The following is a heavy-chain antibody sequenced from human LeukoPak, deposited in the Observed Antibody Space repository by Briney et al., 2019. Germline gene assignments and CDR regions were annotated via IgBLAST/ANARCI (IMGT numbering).Heavy chain of an antibody. CDR1: GFTFSSYS. V-gene: IGHV3-48*01. J-gene: IGHJ5*02. D-gene: IGHD3-10*01. CDR3: ARSYYYGSGSPSVFDP. CDR2: ISSSSSTI. Sequence: GGSLRLSWAASGFTFSSYSMNWVRQAPGKGLEWVSYISSSSSTIYYADSGKGRFTISRANAKNSLYLQMNSLRAEDTAVYYCARSYYYGSGSPSVFDPWGQGTLVTVSS.